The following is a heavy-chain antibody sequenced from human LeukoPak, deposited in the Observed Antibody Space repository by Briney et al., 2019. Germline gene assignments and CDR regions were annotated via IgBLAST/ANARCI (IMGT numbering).Heavy chain of an antibody. J-gene: IGHJ4*02. CDR2: MNPNSGNT. V-gene: IGHV1-8*01. CDR3: ARGPKWTGSYYYFDY. D-gene: IGHD1-26*01. CDR1: GYTFPSYD. Sequence: GASVKVSCKTSGYTFPSYDINWVRQATGQGLEWMGWMNPNSGNTGYTQKFQGRVTISRNTSITTAYMELSSLRSEDTAVYYCARGPKWTGSYYYFDYWGQGTLLTVSS.